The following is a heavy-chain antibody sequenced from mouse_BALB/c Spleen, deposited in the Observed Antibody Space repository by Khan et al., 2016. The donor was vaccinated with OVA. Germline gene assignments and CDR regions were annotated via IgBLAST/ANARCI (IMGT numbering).Heavy chain of an antibody. J-gene: IGHJ3*01. Sequence: VQLQESGAELVRPGVSVKISCKDSGYTFTDFTLHWVKQSHAMSLEWIGVISTYYGDATYNQRFKDKATMTVDKSSSTAYMELARLTSEDSAIYYCAVGGGGNRFAYWGQGTLVTVSA. V-gene: IGHV1S137*01. CDR2: ISTYYGDA. CDR1: GYTFTDFT. CDR3: AVGGGGNRFAY.